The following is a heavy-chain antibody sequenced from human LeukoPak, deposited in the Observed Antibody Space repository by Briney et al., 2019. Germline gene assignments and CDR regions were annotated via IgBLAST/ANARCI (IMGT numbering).Heavy chain of an antibody. CDR3: AKELDYGGNSPFHY. V-gene: IGHV3-30*18. J-gene: IGHJ4*02. CDR2: ISFDGSNK. Sequence: PGRSLTLPCTVSRYTFSDYGVHWLRQAPGKGLEWLAFISFDGSNKYYADSVKGRLTISRDNSKNTLYLQMNSLRTEDTAVYYCAKELDYGGNSPFHYWGQGTLVTVSS. D-gene: IGHD4-23*01. CDR1: RYTFSDYG.